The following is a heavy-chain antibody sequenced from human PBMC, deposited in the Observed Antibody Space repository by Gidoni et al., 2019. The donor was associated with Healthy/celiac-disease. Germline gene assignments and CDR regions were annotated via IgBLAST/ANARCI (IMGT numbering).Heavy chain of an antibody. V-gene: IGHV3-43*01. J-gene: IGHJ6*02. Sequence: EVQLVESGGVVVQPGGSLRLSCAASGFTFDDYTMHWVRQAPGKGLEWVSLITWDGDSTYYADSVKGRFTISRDNSKNSLYLQMNSLRTEDTALYYCIKDSVPAAIAYYGMDVWGQGTTVTVSS. D-gene: IGHD2-2*02. CDR2: ITWDGDST. CDR1: GFTFDDYT. CDR3: IKDSVPAAIAYYGMDV.